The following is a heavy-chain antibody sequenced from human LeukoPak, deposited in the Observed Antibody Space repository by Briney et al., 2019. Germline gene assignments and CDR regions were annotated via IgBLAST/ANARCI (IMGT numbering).Heavy chain of an antibody. V-gene: IGHV3-48*03. J-gene: IGHJ4*02. CDR2: IPSSGSTI. CDR1: GFTFSTYE. Sequence: GGSLRLSCAASGFTFSTYEINWVRQAPGKGLEWVSYIPSSGSTIYYVDSVKGRFTISRDNAKNSLYLQMNSLRVEDTAVYYCAREATGATGYFDYWGQGTLVTVSS. D-gene: IGHD1-26*01. CDR3: AREATGATGYFDY.